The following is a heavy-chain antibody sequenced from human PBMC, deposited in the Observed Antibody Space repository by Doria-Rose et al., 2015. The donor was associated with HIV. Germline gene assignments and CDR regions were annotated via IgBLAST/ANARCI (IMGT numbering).Heavy chain of an antibody. Sequence: QVQLQESGPGLVRPSQTLSLTCTVLGDSISSGDSFWSWIRQPPGKGPEWIGYISSSGTTYYYPSLRVRLTISLDASKNQFSLNLNAVTAADTAVYYCARARNYGFPHFFDFWGQGTLVTVSS. D-gene: IGHD3-10*01. V-gene: IGHV4-30-4*01. CDR1: GDSISSGDSF. J-gene: IGHJ4*02. CDR3: ARARNYGFPHFFDF. CDR2: ISSSGTT.